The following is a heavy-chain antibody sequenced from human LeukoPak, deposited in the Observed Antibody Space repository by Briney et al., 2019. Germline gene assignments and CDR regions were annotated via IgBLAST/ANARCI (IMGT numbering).Heavy chain of an antibody. D-gene: IGHD3-22*01. J-gene: IGHJ3*02. CDR3: ARASLTMKGYDAFDI. Sequence: PSETLSLTCTVSVGSISSGGYYCSWIRQHPGKGLEWIWYMYYSGSTYYNPSLKSRVNISVDTSKHQFSLKLSSVTAPDKAVYYCARASLTMKGYDAFDIWGQGTMVTVSS. CDR1: VGSISSGGYY. V-gene: IGHV4-31*03. CDR2: MYYSGST.